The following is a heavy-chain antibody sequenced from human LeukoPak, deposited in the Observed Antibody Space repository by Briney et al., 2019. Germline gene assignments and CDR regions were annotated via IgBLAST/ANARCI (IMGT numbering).Heavy chain of an antibody. Sequence: SETLSLICTVSGGSISGSSYHWVWIRQPPGKGLEWIGNIFYNGSTYYNPSLKSRVTISVDTSKNQLSLRLTSVTAADTAVYYCARHPFATPFDHWGRGTLVTVSS. CDR2: IFYNGST. V-gene: IGHV4-39*01. CDR3: ARHPFATPFDH. CDR1: GGSISGSSYH. D-gene: IGHD2-15*01. J-gene: IGHJ4*02.